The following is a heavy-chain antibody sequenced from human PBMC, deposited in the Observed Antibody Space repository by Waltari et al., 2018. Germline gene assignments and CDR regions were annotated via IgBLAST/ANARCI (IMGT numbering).Heavy chain of an antibody. CDR2: IKSRADGGTE. CDR3: TPPPYYYYYGMDV. Sequence: EVQLVESGGGLVNPGGSLRLSCAASGFSFSNAWMNWVRQAPGKGRKWVGRIKSRADGGTEDYAAPVRGRFTISRDDSQNTLYLQMNSLKTGDTAVYYCTPPPYYYYYGMDVWGQGTTVTVSS. J-gene: IGHJ6*02. V-gene: IGHV3-15*07. CDR1: GFSFSNAW.